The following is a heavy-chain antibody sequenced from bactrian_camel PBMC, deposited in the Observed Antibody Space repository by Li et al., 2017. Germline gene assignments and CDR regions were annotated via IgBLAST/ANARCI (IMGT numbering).Heavy chain of an antibody. D-gene: IGHD3*01. J-gene: IGHJ7*01. CDR1: GFSVATC. CDR2: IGMDGRT. Sequence: VQLVESGGGSVTVGGSLNLSCAASGFSVATCMAWFRQVPGKEREGVAAIGMDGRTSAADSVKGRFTISNDNAKSTLFLQMNSLKPEGTAMYSCAADGSPTVGACMTRLHYGMHYRGEGTQVTVS. V-gene: IGHV3S55*01.